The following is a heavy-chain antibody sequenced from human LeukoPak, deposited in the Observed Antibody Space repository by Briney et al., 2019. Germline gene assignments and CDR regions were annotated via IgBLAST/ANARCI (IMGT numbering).Heavy chain of an antibody. V-gene: IGHV4-34*01. J-gene: IGHJ5*02. CDR3: ATRLRWFDP. CDR2: INHSGST. Sequence: ETLSLTCAVYGGSFSGYYWSWIRQPPGKGLEWIGEINHSGSTNYNPSLKSRVTISVDTSKDQFSLKLSSVTAADTAVYYCATRLRWFDPWGQGTLVTVSS. D-gene: IGHD2-21*01. CDR1: GGSFSGYY.